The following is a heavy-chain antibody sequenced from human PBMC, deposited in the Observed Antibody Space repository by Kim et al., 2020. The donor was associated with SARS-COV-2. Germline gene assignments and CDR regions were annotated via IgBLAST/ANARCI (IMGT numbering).Heavy chain of an antibody. D-gene: IGHD6-6*01. V-gene: IGHV5-10-1*01. CDR3: ARSRQLVPYYYYYYGMDV. J-gene: IGHJ6*02. CDR2: IDPSDSYT. CDR1: GYSFTSYW. Sequence: GESLKISCKGSGYSFTSYWISWVRQMPGKGLEWMGRIDPSDSYTNYSPSFQGHVTISADKSISTAYLQWSSLKASDTAMYYCARSRQLVPYYYYYYGMDVWGQGTTVTVSS.